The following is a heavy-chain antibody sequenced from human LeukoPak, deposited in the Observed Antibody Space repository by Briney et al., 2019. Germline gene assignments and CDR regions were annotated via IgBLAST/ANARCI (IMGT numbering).Heavy chain of an antibody. V-gene: IGHV4-59*01. Sequence: PSETLSLTCTVSGGSLSSYYWSWIRQPPGKGLEWIGYIYYSGSTNYNPSLKSRVTISVDTSKNQFSLKLSSVTAADTAVYYWSRGYGSGSYLGDFDYWGQGTLVTVSS. CDR2: IYYSGST. CDR1: GGSLSSYY. D-gene: IGHD3-10*01. J-gene: IGHJ4*02. CDR3: SRGYGSGSYLGDFDY.